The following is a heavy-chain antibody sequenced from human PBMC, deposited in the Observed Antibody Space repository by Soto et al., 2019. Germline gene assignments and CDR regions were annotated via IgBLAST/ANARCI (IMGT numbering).Heavy chain of an antibody. Sequence: EVQLVESGGGLVQPGGSLRLSCPASGFTFSSYWMTWVRQAPGKGLEWGANIKQDGSAKYYVDSVKGRFTISRDNAKNSLYLQMNSLRAEDTAVYYCASWLKTSGWYVLLEGSFDYWGQGTLVTVSS. CDR2: IKQDGSAK. V-gene: IGHV3-7*01. J-gene: IGHJ4*02. D-gene: IGHD6-19*01. CDR3: ASWLKTSGWYVLLEGSFDY. CDR1: GFTFSSYW.